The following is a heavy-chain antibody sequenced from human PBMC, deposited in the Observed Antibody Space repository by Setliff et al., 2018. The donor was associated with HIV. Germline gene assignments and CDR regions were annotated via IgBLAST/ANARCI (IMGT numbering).Heavy chain of an antibody. CDR1: GFSFDDYA. D-gene: IGHD3-10*01. Sequence: QTLSLSCTASGFSFDDYALTWVRQAPGKGLEWVGFIRSKSIGGTTDYGASVEGRFNISRDNAKNSVYLEMTRLRAEDTAVYYCARDPPGGLYTLDYWGQGSLVTVSS. J-gene: IGHJ4*02. V-gene: IGHV3-49*04. CDR2: IRSKSIGGTT. CDR3: ARDPPGGLYTLDY.